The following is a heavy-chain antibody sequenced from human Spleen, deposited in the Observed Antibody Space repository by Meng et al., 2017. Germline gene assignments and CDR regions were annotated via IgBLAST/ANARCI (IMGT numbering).Heavy chain of an antibody. D-gene: IGHD3-10*01. CDR1: GYTFTGYN. CDR3: ARDTMGVVRGVIRRWFDP. Sequence: QVQLMQSGAEGKKPGASVKVSCKASGYTFTGYNINWVRQAPGEGLEWMGRINPNSGGTNYAQRFQGRVTMTRDTSISTAYMELSRLRSDDTATYYCARDTMGVVRGVIRRWFDPWGQGTLVTVSS. J-gene: IGHJ5*02. V-gene: IGHV1-2*06. CDR2: INPNSGGT.